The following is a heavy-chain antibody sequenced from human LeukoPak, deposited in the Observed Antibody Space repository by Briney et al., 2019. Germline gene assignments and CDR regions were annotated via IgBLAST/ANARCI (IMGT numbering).Heavy chain of an antibody. CDR2: IYYSGST. D-gene: IGHD3-22*01. J-gene: IGHJ5*02. V-gene: IGHV4-30-4*01. CDR1: GGSISSGDYY. CDR3: ARSRDSTYYYDSSGSWFDP. Sequence: SQTLSLTCTVSGGSISSGDYYWSWIRQPPGKGLEWNGYIYYSGSTYYNPSLKSRVTISVDTSKNQFSLKLSSVTAADTAVYYCARSRDSTYYYDSSGSWFDPWGQGTLVTVSS.